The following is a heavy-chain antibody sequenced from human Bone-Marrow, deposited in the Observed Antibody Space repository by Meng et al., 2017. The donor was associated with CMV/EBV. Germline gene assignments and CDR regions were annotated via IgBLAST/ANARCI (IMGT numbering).Heavy chain of an antibody. J-gene: IGHJ4*02. V-gene: IGHV1-69*05. CDR2: IIPIFGTA. CDR3: ARVLRYYDSSPPGY. Sequence: SVKVSCKASGGTFSNYAISWVRQAPGQGLQWMGGIIPIFGTANYAQKLQGRVTMTTDTSTSTDYMELRSLRSDDTAVYYCARVLRYYDSSPPGYWGQGTLVTVSS. D-gene: IGHD3-22*01. CDR1: GGTFSNYA.